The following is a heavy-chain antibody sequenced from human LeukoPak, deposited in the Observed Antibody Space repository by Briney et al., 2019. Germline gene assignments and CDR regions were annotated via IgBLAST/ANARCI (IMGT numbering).Heavy chain of an antibody. J-gene: IGHJ4*02. CDR2: INPSGGST. V-gene: IGHV1-46*01. Sequence: GASVKVSCKAFGYGLTNYYVHWVRQAPGQGLEWMGEINPSGGSTSYAQKFQGRITVTRDTYTNTVYMDLSSLRSEDTATYYCARGAPTTRIGAGRFDYWGQGPLLTVAS. D-gene: IGHD5-12*01. CDR1: GYGLTNYY. CDR3: ARGAPTTRIGAGRFDY.